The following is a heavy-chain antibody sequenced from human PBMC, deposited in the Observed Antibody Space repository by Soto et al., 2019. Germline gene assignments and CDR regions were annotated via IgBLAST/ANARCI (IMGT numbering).Heavy chain of an antibody. CDR1: GYTFTSYY. V-gene: IGHV1-46*01. J-gene: IGHJ6*02. CDR3: ARGGYSSSGYGHYGMDV. D-gene: IGHD6-13*01. Sequence: ASVKVSCKASGYTFTSYYMHWVRQAPGQGLEWMGIINPSGGSTSYAQKFQGRVTMTRDTSTSTVNMELSSLRSEDTAVYYCARGGYSSSGYGHYGMDVWGQGTTVTVSS. CDR2: INPSGGST.